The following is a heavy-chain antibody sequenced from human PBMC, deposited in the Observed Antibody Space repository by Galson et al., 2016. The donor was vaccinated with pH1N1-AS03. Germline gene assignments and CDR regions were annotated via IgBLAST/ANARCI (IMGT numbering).Heavy chain of an antibody. J-gene: IGHJ4*02. Sequence: SLRLSCAASGLTFRTFGMHWVRQAPGKGLEWVAVIWNDGSLKKYGDSVKGRFIISRDNSNNTVSLEMSSLRAEDTAVYYCVTGNQNYFDYWGQGTLVTVSS. CDR1: GLTFRTFG. CDR3: VTGNQNYFDY. V-gene: IGHV3-33*01. CDR2: IWNDGSLK. D-gene: IGHD2-8*02.